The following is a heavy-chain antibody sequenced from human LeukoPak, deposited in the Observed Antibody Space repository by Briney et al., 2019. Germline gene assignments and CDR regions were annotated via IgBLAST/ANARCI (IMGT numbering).Heavy chain of an antibody. CDR1: GFTFSSYG. Sequence: GRSLRLSCAASGFTFSSYGMHWVRQAPGKGLEWVAVIWYDGSNKYYADSVKGRFTISRDNSRNTLYLQMNSLRAEDTALYYCAGVRSSGYYLEPYGMDVWGQGTTVTVSS. CDR3: AGVRSSGYYLEPYGMDV. V-gene: IGHV3-33*01. D-gene: IGHD3-22*01. CDR2: IWYDGSNK. J-gene: IGHJ6*02.